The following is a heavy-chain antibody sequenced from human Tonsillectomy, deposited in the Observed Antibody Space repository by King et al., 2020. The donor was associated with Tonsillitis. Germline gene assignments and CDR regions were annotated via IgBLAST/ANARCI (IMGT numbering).Heavy chain of an antibody. V-gene: IGHV3-9*01. Sequence: VQLVESGGGLVQPGRSLRLSCAASGFTLEDYAMHWVRQAPGKGLEWVSGISWNSGSIGYADSVKGRFTISRDNAKNSLYLQMNSLRAEDTALYYCAKDQLFRSLGGRGYYYYGIDVWGQGTTVTVSS. CDR1: GFTLEDYA. CDR3: AKDQLFRSLGGRGYYYYGIDV. CDR2: ISWNSGSI. J-gene: IGHJ6*02. D-gene: IGHD3-3*01.